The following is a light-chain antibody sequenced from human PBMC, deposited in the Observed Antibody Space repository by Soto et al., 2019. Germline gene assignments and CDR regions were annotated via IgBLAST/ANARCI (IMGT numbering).Light chain of an antibody. CDR3: SSYTTSNTRQIV. V-gene: IGLV2-14*03. CDR2: DVS. CDR1: SSDVGGYNY. J-gene: IGLJ1*01. Sequence: QSVLAQPASVSGSPGQSITISCTGTSSDVGGYNYVSWYQHHPGKAPKLIIYDVSNRPSGVSIRFSGSKSDNTASLTIFGLQPEDEADYHCSSYTTSNTRQIVFGTGTRSPS.